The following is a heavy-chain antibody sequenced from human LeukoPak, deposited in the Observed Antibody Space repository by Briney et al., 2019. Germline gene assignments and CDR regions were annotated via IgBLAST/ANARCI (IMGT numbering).Heavy chain of an antibody. J-gene: IGHJ4*02. CDR3: ARRVYSSGWTIDY. CDR2: IYYSGST. D-gene: IGHD6-19*01. Sequence: LTCTVSGGSISSSSYYWGWIRQPPGKGLEWIGSIYYSGSTYYNPSLKSRVTISVDTSKTQFSLKLSSVTAADTAVYYCARRVYSSGWTIDYWGQGTLVTVSS. CDR1: GGSISSSSYY. V-gene: IGHV4-39*01.